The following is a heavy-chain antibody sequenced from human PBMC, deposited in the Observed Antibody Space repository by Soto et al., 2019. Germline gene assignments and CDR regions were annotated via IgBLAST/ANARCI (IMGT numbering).Heavy chain of an antibody. J-gene: IGHJ4*02. Sequence: QVQLQESGPGLVKPSQTLSLTCTVSGGSISSGDYYWSWIRQPPGKGLEWIGYIYYSGSTYYNPSLTRRVNISVDTSQKQFSMKLRYVTAADTDVYYCAREGGIVGATTVDYWGQGTLVTVSS. D-gene: IGHD1-26*01. CDR2: IYYSGST. CDR1: GGSISSGDYY. CDR3: AREGGIVGATTVDY. V-gene: IGHV4-30-4*01.